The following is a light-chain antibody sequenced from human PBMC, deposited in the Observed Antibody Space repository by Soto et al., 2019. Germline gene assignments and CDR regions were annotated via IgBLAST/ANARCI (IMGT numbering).Light chain of an antibody. CDR3: QQPANYPPH. V-gene: IGKV1-5*03. CDR1: RNIGSW. J-gene: IGKJ4*01. CDR2: KAS. Sequence: DIQMTQSPSTLSASIGDRVTITCRASRNIGSWLAWYQQKAGKAPNLLIYKASTLETGVPSRFSGSASGTEFHPPINRPKPYGFAPYYFQQPANYPPHFGGGTKGEIQ.